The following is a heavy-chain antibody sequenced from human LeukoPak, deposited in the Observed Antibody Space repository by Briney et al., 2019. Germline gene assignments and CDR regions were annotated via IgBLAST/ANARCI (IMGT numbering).Heavy chain of an antibody. CDR2: IYYSGST. D-gene: IGHD6-13*01. Sequence: SETLSLTCTVSGGSISSYYWSWIRQPPGKGLEWIGYIYYSGSTNYNPSLKSRVTISVDTSKNQFSLKLNSVTAADTAVYYCARVSVIAAARARAFDYWGQGTLVTVSS. J-gene: IGHJ4*02. V-gene: IGHV4-59*01. CDR3: ARVSVIAAARARAFDY. CDR1: GGSISSYY.